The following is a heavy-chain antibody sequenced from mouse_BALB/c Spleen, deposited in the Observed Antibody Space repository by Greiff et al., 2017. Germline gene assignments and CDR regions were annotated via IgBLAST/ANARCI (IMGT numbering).Heavy chain of an antibody. Sequence: EVKLMESGGDLVKPGGSLKLSCAASGFTFSSYGMSWVRQTPDKRLEWVATISSGGSYTYYPDSVKGRFTISRDNAKNTLYLQMSSLKSEDTAMYYCARGGNYFAYWGQGTLVTVSA. CDR1: GFTFSSYG. CDR3: ARGGNYFAY. CDR2: ISSGGSYT. D-gene: IGHD2-1*01. V-gene: IGHV5-6*01. J-gene: IGHJ3*01.